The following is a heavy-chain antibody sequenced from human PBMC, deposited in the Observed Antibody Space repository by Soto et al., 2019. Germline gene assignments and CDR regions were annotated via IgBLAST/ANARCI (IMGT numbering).Heavy chain of an antibody. J-gene: IGHJ3*01. D-gene: IGHD3-10*01. CDR1: GFSFSSFA. V-gene: IGHV3-23*01. CDR3: ARGDRGGFDL. Sequence: PGGSLRLSCRASGFSFSSFARTWVRQAPGKGLEWVSSIGGSGIITYYTDSVKGRFTISRDNAKNAIFLQMTSLRVDDTAVYFCARGDRGGFDLWGQGTMVTVSS. CDR2: IGGSGIIT.